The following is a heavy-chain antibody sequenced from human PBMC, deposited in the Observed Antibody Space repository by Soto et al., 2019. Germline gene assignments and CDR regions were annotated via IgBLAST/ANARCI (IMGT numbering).Heavy chain of an antibody. CDR2: IIPVFGRP. CDR3: SREGSGYNF. CDR1: GGTFSSFG. Sequence: QVQLVQSGAELKKPGSSVKVSCKASGGTFSSFGISWVRQAPGQGLEWMGGIIPVFGRPNYAQRFRGRLTITADESTNTCYMELNDLGSEDPSVYYCSREGSGYNFWGQGTQVTVSS. D-gene: IGHD5-12*01. V-gene: IGHV1-69*01. J-gene: IGHJ1*01.